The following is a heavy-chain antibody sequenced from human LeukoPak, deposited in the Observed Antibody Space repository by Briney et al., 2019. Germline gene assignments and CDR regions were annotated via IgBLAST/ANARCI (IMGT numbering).Heavy chain of an antibody. CDR2: IYTSGST. CDR1: GGSISSSSYY. CDR3: ARERVVAATHYYYYYMDV. V-gene: IGHV4-39*07. D-gene: IGHD2-15*01. J-gene: IGHJ6*03. Sequence: SETLSLTCTVSGGSISSSSYYWGWIRQPPGKGLEWIGHIYTSGSTNYNPSLKSRVTMSVDTSKNQFSLKLTSVTAADTAVYYCARERVVAATHYYYYYMDVWGKGSTVTISS.